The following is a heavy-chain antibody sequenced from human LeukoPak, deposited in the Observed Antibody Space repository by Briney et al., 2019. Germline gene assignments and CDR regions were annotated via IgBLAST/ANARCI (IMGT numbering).Heavy chain of an antibody. D-gene: IGHD6-19*01. V-gene: IGHV3-74*01. CDR2: INSDGSST. J-gene: IGHJ4*02. CDR3: AKGAVAGDFDY. CDR1: GFTFSSYW. Sequence: GGSLRLSCAASGFTFSSYWMHWVRQAPGKGLVWVSRINSDGSSTSYADSVKGRFTISRDNAKNTLYLQMNSLRAEDTAVYYCAKGAVAGDFDYWGQGTLVTVSS.